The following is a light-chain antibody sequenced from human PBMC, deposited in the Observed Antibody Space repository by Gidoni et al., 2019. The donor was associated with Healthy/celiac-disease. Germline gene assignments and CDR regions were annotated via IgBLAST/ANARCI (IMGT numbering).Light chain of an antibody. V-gene: IGKV1-39*01. CDR1: QSISSY. CDR2: AAS. Sequence: DIQMTQSPSSLSASVGDRVTITCRASQSISSYLNWYQQKPGKAPKLLIYAASSLQSGVPSMFSGSGSGTDFTLTISSLQPEDFATYYCQHSYSTPTFGQGTKVEIK. J-gene: IGKJ1*01. CDR3: QHSYSTPT.